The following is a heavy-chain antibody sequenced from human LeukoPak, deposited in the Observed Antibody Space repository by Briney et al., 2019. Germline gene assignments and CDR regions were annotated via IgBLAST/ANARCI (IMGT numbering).Heavy chain of an antibody. CDR2: MNPNSGNT. CDR3: ARGLYCSGGSCYLYYFDY. D-gene: IGHD2-15*01. J-gene: IGHJ4*02. Sequence: ASVKVSCKASGYTFTSYDINWVRQATGQGLEWMGWMNPNSGNTGYAQKFQGRVTITRNTSISTAYMELSSLRSEDTAVYYCARGLYCSGGSCYLYYFDYWGQGTLVNVSS. CDR1: GYTFTSYD. V-gene: IGHV1-8*03.